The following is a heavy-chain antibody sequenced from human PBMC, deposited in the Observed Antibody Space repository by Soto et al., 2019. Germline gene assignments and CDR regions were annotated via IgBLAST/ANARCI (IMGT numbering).Heavy chain of an antibody. V-gene: IGHV3-30-3*01. CDR1: GFTFSSYA. D-gene: IGHD5-12*01. J-gene: IGHJ5*02. Sequence: GGSLRLSCAASGFTFSSYAMHWVRQAPGKGLEWVAVISYDGSNKYYADSVKGRFTISRDNSKNTLYLQMNSLRAEDTAVYYCARAELVAVPEGGWFDPWGQGTLVTVSS. CDR2: ISYDGSNK. CDR3: ARAELVAVPEGGWFDP.